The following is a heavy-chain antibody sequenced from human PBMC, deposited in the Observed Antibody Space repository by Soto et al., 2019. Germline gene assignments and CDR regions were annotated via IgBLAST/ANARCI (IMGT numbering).Heavy chain of an antibody. D-gene: IGHD2-15*01. Sequence: PGGSLRLSCAGSGFTFNNYAMNWVRQAPGKGLEWVSGISDNGGTTYYAASVEGRFTISRDNSKNTPFLLMSSLRAEDTAIYYCAQGGGEEGYCSGGFCSIFKHWGQGTLVTVSS. J-gene: IGHJ4*02. CDR2: ISDNGGTT. CDR1: GFTFNNYA. V-gene: IGHV3-23*01. CDR3: AQGGGEEGYCSGGFCSIFKH.